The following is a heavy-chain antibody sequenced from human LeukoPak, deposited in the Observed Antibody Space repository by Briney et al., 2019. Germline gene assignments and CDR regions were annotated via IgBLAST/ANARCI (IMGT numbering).Heavy chain of an antibody. V-gene: IGHV4-59*01. CDR1: GGSISSYY. J-gene: IGHJ4*02. D-gene: IGHD6-19*01. CDR2: IYYSGST. CDR3: ARFSGWAYDFDY. Sequence: SETLSLTCTVSGGSISSYYWSWIRQPPGEGLEWIGYIYYSGSTNYNPSLKSRVTISLDTSKNQFSLKLSSVTAADTAVYYCARFSGWAYDFDYWGQGALVTVSS.